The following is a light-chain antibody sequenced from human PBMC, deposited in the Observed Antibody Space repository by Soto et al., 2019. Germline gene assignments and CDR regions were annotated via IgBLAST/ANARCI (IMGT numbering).Light chain of an antibody. J-gene: IGKJ1*01. CDR3: LQDYTYPQT. CDR1: QGIGND. Sequence: AIQMTQSPSSLSASVGDRVTITCRASQGIGNDLGWYQQRPGKAPNLLIYTASSLQSGVPSRFSGSGSGTAFTLTIINLHPEDFSSYYCLQDYTYPQTFGQGTKVEIK. V-gene: IGKV1-6*01. CDR2: TAS.